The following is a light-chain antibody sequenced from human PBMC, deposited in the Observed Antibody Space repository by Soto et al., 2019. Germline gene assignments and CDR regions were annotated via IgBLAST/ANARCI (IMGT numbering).Light chain of an antibody. V-gene: IGKV1-39*01. J-gene: IGKJ1*01. CDR1: QSVSSY. CDR2: TTS. Sequence: DIHMTQSASSLSASVGDRVTIPCRASQSVSSYVNWYQHKPGKAPKLLIFTTSSLASGVPSRFSGSGSGTDFTLTISSLHPEDFATYYWQQSSIIPWTFGQGTTVEF. CDR3: QQSSIIPWT.